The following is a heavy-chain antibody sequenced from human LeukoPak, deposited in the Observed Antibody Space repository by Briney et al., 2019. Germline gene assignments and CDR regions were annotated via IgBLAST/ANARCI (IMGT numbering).Heavy chain of an antibody. V-gene: IGHV3-33*01. J-gene: IGHJ6*02. D-gene: IGHD3-10*01. CDR2: IWYDGSNK. Sequence: GGSLRLSCAASGFTFSSYGMHWVRQAPGKGLEWVAVIWYDGSNKYYADSVKGRFTISRDNSKNTLYLQMNSLRAEDTAVYYCARDKTMVRGVSYGMDVWGQGTTVTVSS. CDR1: GFTFSSYG. CDR3: ARDKTMVRGVSYGMDV.